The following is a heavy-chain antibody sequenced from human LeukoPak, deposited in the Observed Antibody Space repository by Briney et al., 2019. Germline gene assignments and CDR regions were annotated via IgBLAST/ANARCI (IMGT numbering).Heavy chain of an antibody. Sequence: GESLKISCKGSGYSFTSYWIGWVRQMPGKGLGWMGIIYPGDSDTRYRPSFQGQVTISADKSISTAYLQWSSLKASDTAMYYCARYDSSSWSGHWFDPWGQGTLVTVSS. V-gene: IGHV5-51*01. CDR2: IYPGDSDT. CDR3: ARYDSSSWSGHWFDP. J-gene: IGHJ5*02. CDR1: GYSFTSYW. D-gene: IGHD6-13*01.